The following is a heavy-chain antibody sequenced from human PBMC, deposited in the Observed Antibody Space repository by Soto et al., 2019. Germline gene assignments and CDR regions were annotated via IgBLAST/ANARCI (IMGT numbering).Heavy chain of an antibody. CDR2: IKQDGSEE. Sequence: VESGGGLVQPGGSLRLSCVDSGFTFSSYWMSWVRQAPVKGLEWVGNIKQDGSEENYADSVKGRFTTSRDNAKNSMYLQMNSLRGDDPAVYYCARIAASGRGWDVWGQGTTVVLSS. V-gene: IGHV3-7*01. CDR3: ARIAASGRGWDV. CDR1: GFTFSSYW. J-gene: IGHJ6*02. D-gene: IGHD6-13*01.